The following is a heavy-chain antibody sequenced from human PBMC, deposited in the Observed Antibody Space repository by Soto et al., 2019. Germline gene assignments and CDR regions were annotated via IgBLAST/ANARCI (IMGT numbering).Heavy chain of an antibody. Sequence: GGSLRLSCAASGFTFSSYAMSWVRQAPGKGLEWVSAISGSGGSTYYADSVKGRFTISRDNSKNTLYLQMNSLRAEDTAVYYCAKALPYYDFWSGPIPARGPFDYWGQGTLVTVSS. D-gene: IGHD3-3*01. CDR1: GFTFSSYA. CDR2: ISGSGGST. J-gene: IGHJ4*02. V-gene: IGHV3-23*01. CDR3: AKALPYYDFWSGPIPARGPFDY.